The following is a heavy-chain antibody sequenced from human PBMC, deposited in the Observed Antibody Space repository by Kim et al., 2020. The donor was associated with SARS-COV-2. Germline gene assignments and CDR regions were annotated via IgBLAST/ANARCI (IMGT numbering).Heavy chain of an antibody. CDR1: GFTFSSYS. CDR3: ATYLIASPNWFDP. CDR2: INDNGGRT. Sequence: GGSLRLSCAASGFTFSSYSLTWVRQAPGKGLEWVSSINDNGGRTYYADSVKGRFTISRDNSRNTLYLQMNSLRAEDTAVYYCATYLIASPNWFDPWGQGT. J-gene: IGHJ5*02. V-gene: IGHV3-23*01. D-gene: IGHD6-13*01.